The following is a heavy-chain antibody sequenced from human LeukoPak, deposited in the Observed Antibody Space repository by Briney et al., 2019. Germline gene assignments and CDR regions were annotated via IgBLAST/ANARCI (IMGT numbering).Heavy chain of an antibody. J-gene: IGHJ3*02. CDR2: INGSGGRI. CDR3: AKDLSSSSGDDAFDI. Sequence: PGGSLRLSCAASGFTFSSYAMTWVRQAPGKGLEWVSSINGSGGRIYYADSVKARFTISRDNSKNTLYLQMNSLRAEDTAIYYCAKDLSSSSGDDAFDIWGQGTMVTVSS. V-gene: IGHV3-23*01. D-gene: IGHD6-6*01. CDR1: GFTFSSYA.